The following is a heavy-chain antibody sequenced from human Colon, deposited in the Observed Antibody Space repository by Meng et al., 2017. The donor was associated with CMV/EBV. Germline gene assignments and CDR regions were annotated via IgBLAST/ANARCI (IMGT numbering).Heavy chain of an antibody. CDR2: IYHTGTT. J-gene: IGHJ4*02. Sequence: SETLSLTCNVSGYSISSGFYWGWVRQPPGKGLDWIGQIYHTGTTQYNPSLKSRVTLSVDTSKNQFYLTLTAVTAADTAVYYCSRQARDWGPGTLVTVSS. V-gene: IGHV4-38-2*02. CDR3: SRQARD. CDR1: GYSISSGFY.